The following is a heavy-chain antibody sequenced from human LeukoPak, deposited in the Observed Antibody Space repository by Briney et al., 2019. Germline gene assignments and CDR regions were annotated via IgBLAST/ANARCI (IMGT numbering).Heavy chain of an antibody. J-gene: IGHJ6*02. V-gene: IGHV3-66*01. D-gene: IGHD3-9*01. Sequence: GGSLRLSCAASGFTVSSNYMIWVRQAPGKGLEWGSVIYSGGSTYYADSVKGRFTISRDNSKNTLYLQMNSLRAEDTAVYYCARDLRYFDWLLSHYYYYYGMDVWGQGTTVTVSS. CDR3: ARDLRYFDWLLSHYYYYYGMDV. CDR2: IYSGGST. CDR1: GFTVSSNY.